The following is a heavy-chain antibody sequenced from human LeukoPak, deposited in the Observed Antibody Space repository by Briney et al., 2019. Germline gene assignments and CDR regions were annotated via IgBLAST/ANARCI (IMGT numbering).Heavy chain of an antibody. CDR1: GFTFSNYE. CDR2: ISNIGDII. J-gene: IGHJ4*02. CDR3: ARGEYGSGSYHIDY. D-gene: IGHD3-10*01. V-gene: IGHV3-48*03. Sequence: PGGSLRLSCAASGFTFSNYEMNWVRQAPGKGLEWISHISNIGDIIHYADSVEGRFTISRDNAKNSLYLQMNSLRAEDTAVYYCARGEYGSGSYHIDYWGQGTLVTVSS.